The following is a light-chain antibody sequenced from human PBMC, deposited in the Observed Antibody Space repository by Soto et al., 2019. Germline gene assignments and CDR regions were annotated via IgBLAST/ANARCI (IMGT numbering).Light chain of an antibody. CDR1: QSVSSY. Sequence: EILLTQSPATLSLSPGERATLSCRASQSVSSYLAWYQQKPGQAPRLLIYDASNRATGIPARFSGSGSGTDFTLTISSLEPEDFAVYYCPQRSNWLGGGTKV. V-gene: IGKV3-11*01. CDR2: DAS. CDR3: PQRSNW. J-gene: IGKJ4*01.